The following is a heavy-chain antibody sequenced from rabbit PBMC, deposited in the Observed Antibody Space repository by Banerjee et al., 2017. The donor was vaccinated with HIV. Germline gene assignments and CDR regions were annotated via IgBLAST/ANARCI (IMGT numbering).Heavy chain of an antibody. CDR3: TRGGGNSDNGGLHL. D-gene: IGHD7-1*01. V-gene: IGHV1S40*01. CDR1: GFSFSSGYY. J-gene: IGHJ3*01. CDR2: IYAGSSGKT. Sequence: QSLEESGGDLVKTGESLTLTCTAYGFSFSSGYYLCWVRQAPGKGLEWIACIYAGSSGKTYYASWAKGRFTISKTSSTSVVLQMTSLTAADTATYFCTRGGGNSDNGGLHLWGQGTLVTVS.